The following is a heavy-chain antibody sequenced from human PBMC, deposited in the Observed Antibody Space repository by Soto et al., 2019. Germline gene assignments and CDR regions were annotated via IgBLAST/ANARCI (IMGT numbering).Heavy chain of an antibody. Sequence: EVQLVESGGGLVQPGGSLRLSCAASGFTFSSYWMHWVRQAPGKGLVWVSRINSDGSRTNYADSVKGRFTISRDNAKNTLYVQMNSLRAEETAVYYWSRGVRGAYGLDIWGQGTMVTVSS. CDR2: INSDGSRT. J-gene: IGHJ3*02. CDR1: GFTFSSYW. D-gene: IGHD2-21*01. V-gene: IGHV3-74*01. CDR3: SRGVRGAYGLDI.